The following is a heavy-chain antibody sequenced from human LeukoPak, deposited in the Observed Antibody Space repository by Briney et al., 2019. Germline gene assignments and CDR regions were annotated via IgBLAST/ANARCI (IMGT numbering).Heavy chain of an antibody. CDR3: ARQFPPYHSGSHYFDN. V-gene: IGHV4-59*08. D-gene: IGHD3-10*01. J-gene: IGHJ4*02. Sequence: SETLSLTCNVSGGAITGHYWSWLRQSPEKGLEWIGFIYFNGMTKYSPSLESRVTISVDTSKNQFSLRLTSVAAAGTAVYFCARQFPPYHSGSHYFDNWGQGMQVTVSS. CDR2: IYFNGMT. CDR1: GGAITGHY.